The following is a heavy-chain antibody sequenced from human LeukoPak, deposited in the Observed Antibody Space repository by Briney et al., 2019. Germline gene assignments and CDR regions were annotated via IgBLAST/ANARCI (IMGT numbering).Heavy chain of an antibody. J-gene: IGHJ3*01. Sequence: GGSLRLSCAASGFTFSSYWMHWVRQAPGKGLVWVSRINSDGSSTSYADSVKGRFTISRDNAKNTLYLQMNSLRAEDTAVYYCAGDGPPSKVKDALDVWGQGTMVTVSS. V-gene: IGHV3-74*01. CDR1: GFTFSSYW. CDR2: INSDGSST. CDR3: AGDGPPSKVKDALDV.